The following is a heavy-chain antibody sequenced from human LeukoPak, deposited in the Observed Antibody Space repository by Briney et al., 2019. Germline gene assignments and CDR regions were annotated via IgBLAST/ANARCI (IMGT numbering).Heavy chain of an antibody. J-gene: IGHJ6*02. CDR1: GGSISSGGYY. D-gene: IGHD3-3*01. V-gene: IGHV4-31*03. CDR2: IYYSGST. CDR3: ARTYYDFWSGYFGVYYYYGMDV. Sequence: PSQTLSLTCTVSGGSISSGGYYWSWIRQHPGKGLEWIGYIYYSGSTYYNPSLKSRVTISVDTSKNQFSLKLSSVTAADTAVYYCARTYYDFWSGYFGVYYYYGMDVWGQGTTVTVSS.